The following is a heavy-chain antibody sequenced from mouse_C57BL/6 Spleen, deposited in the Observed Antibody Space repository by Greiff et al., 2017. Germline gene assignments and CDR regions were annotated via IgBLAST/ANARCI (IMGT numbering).Heavy chain of an antibody. D-gene: IGHD2-13*01. J-gene: IGHJ4*01. CDR1: GYTFTGYW. Sequence: QVQLKQSGAELMKPGASVKLSCKATGYTFTGYWTEWVKQRRGHGLEWIGEILPGSGSTNYNKKFKGKATFTADTSSNTAYMQLSSLTTEDSAIYYYARLGGNGDLYAMDYWGQGTSVTVSA. CDR3: ARLGGNGDLYAMDY. CDR2: ILPGSGST. V-gene: IGHV1-9*01.